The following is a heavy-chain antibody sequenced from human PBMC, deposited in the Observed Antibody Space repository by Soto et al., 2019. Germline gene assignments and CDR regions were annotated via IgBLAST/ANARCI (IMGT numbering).Heavy chain of an antibody. Sequence: EVQLVESGGGIVQPGGSLRLSCAASGFTFSSYWMHWVRQAPGKGLVWVSRINSDGSRTSYADSAKGRFTISRDNAKNTVYLQMNSLRAEDTAVYYCARGDGDYYDGNGYLRRHWGQGTLVTVSS. CDR3: ARGDGDYYDGNGYLRRH. CDR2: INSDGSRT. D-gene: IGHD3-22*01. CDR1: GFTFSSYW. V-gene: IGHV3-74*01. J-gene: IGHJ4*02.